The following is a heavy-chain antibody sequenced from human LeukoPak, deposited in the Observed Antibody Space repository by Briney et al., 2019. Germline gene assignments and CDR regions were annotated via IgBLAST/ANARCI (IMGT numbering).Heavy chain of an antibody. J-gene: IGHJ6*03. CDR3: ARGSWQQLVPFPIYYYYMDV. V-gene: IGHV6-1*01. Sequence: SQTLSLTCAISGDSVSSNSAAWNWIRQSPSRGLEWLGRTYYRSKLYNDYAVSVKSRITINPDTSKNQFSLQLNSVTPEDTAVYYCARGSWQQLVPFPIYYYYMDVWGKGTTVTVSS. CDR2: TYYRSKLYN. CDR1: GDSVSSNSAA. D-gene: IGHD6-13*01.